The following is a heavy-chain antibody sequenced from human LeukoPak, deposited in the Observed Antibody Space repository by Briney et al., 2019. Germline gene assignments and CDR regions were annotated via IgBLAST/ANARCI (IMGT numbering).Heavy chain of an antibody. CDR2: INPKSGVT. D-gene: IGHD4-17*01. CDR3: ARDLIEPYYGENYYYYMDV. CDR1: GFTFTDYY. V-gene: IGHV1-2*02. Sequence: GASVKVSCTTSGFTFTDYYLHWVRQAPGQGLEWMGWINPKSGVTKYAQKFQGRVTMTRDTSISTAYMELSRLRSDDTAVYYCARDLIEPYYGENYYYYMDVWGKGTTVTISS. J-gene: IGHJ6*03.